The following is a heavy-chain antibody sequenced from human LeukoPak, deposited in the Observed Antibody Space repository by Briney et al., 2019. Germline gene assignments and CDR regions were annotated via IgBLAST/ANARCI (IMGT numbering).Heavy chain of an antibody. CDR2: VHPDSSDK. CDR1: GFTFRHSW. D-gene: IGHD1-14*01. Sequence: GGSLRLSCEASGFTFRHSWLSWIRQTPGKGLEWVANVHPDSSDKFYVDSMEGRFTISRDNTKNSLYLQIDNARLDDTGLYYCTRLPRETAGDYWGQGVPVIVSS. J-gene: IGHJ4*02. V-gene: IGHV3-7*03. CDR3: TRLPRETAGDY.